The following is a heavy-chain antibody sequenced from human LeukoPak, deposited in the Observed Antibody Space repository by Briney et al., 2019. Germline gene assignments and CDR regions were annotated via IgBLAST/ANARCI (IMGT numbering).Heavy chain of an antibody. CDR1: GGSISSSSYY. CDR3: ARWGLILDYYDSSGYPYYFDY. D-gene: IGHD3-22*01. J-gene: IGHJ4*02. V-gene: IGHV4-39*07. Sequence: SETLSLTCTVSGGSISSSSYYWGWIRQPPGKGLEWIGSIYYSGSTYYNPSLKSRVTISVDTSKNQISLKLSSVTAADTAVYYCARWGLILDYYDSSGYPYYFDYWGQGTLVTVSS. CDR2: IYYSGST.